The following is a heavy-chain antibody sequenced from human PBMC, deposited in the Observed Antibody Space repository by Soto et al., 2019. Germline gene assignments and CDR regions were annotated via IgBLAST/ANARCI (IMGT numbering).Heavy chain of an antibody. CDR2: IIPIFGTA. J-gene: IGHJ5*02. CDR3: AREGGHCRSTSCRYGLNWSDP. Sequence: GASVKVSCKASGGTFSSYAISWVRQAPGQGLEWMGGIIPIFGTANYAQKFQGRVTITADESTSTAYMELSSLRSEDTAVFNCAREGGHCRSTSCRYGLNWSDPWGQGTLVTVSS. CDR1: GGTFSSYA. D-gene: IGHD2-2*01. V-gene: IGHV1-69*13.